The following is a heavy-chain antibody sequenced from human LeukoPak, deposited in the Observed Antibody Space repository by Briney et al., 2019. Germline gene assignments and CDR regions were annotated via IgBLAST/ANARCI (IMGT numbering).Heavy chain of an antibody. Sequence: SETLSLTCTVSGGSISSYYWSWIRQPPGKGLEWIGYIYYSGSTNYNPSLKSRVTISVDTSKNQFSLKLSSVAAADTAVYYCARDYEPGAFDIWGQGTMVTVSS. D-gene: IGHD3-3*01. CDR2: IYYSGST. V-gene: IGHV4-59*01. CDR1: GGSISSYY. J-gene: IGHJ3*02. CDR3: ARDYEPGAFDI.